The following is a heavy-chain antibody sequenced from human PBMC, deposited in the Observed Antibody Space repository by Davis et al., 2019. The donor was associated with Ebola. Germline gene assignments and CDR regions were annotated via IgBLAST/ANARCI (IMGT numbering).Heavy chain of an antibody. Sequence: GESLKISCAASGFTFSSYGMHWVRQAPGKGLEWVAFIRYDGSNKYYADSVKGRFTISRDNSKNTLYLQMNSLRAEDTAVYYCAKLGYCISTSCYGMDVWGQGTTVTVSS. CDR3: AKLGYCISTSCYGMDV. J-gene: IGHJ6*02. D-gene: IGHD2-2*03. V-gene: IGHV3-30*02. CDR2: IRYDGSNK. CDR1: GFTFSSYG.